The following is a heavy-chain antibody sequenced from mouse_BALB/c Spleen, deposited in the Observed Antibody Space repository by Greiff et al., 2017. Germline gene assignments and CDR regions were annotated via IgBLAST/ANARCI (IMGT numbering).Heavy chain of an antibody. CDR1: GFTFSSYG. CDR3: ARATGTPYFDD. V-gene: IGHV5-6*01. Sequence: EVKLVESGGDLVKPGGSLKLSCAASGFTFSSYGMSWVRQTPDKRLEWVATISSGGSYTYYPDSVKGRFTISRDNAKNTLYLQMSSLKSEDTAMYYCARATGTPYFDDWGQGTTLTVSS. J-gene: IGHJ2*01. D-gene: IGHD4-1*01. CDR2: ISSGGSYT.